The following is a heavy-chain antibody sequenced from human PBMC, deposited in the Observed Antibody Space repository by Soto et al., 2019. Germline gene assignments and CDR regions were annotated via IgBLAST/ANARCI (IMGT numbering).Heavy chain of an antibody. CDR2: MSFDGSNK. D-gene: IGHD1-26*01. V-gene: IGHV3-30-3*01. CDR3: ARVWGVPCGSYNSPGDY. Sequence: QVHLVESGGGVVQPGGSLRLSCAASGFTFSSYAMHWVRQAPGKGLEWVAVMSFDGSNKYYADSVKGRFTISRDNSKNTLYLQVNSLRAEDTAVYHCARVWGVPCGSYNSPGDYWGQGTLVTVSS. J-gene: IGHJ4*02. CDR1: GFTFSSYA.